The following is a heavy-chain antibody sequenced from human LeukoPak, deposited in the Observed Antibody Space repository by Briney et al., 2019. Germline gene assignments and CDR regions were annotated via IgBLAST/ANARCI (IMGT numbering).Heavy chain of an antibody. D-gene: IGHD2-15*01. CDR3: ARGRRIVVVLGATRTHRDYYMDV. J-gene: IGHJ6*03. Sequence: SQTLSLTCTVSGDSISSGDYYWSWIRQPAGKGLEWIGETYHSGSTNYNSSLKSRVTISLDTSKNQFSLKLSSVTAADTAVYYCARGRRIVVVLGATRTHRDYYMDVWGKGTTVTVSS. CDR2: TYHSGST. V-gene: IGHV4-61*09. CDR1: GDSISSGDYY.